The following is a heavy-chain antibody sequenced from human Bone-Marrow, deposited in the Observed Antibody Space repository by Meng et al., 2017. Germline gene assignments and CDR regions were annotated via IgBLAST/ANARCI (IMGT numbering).Heavy chain of an antibody. CDR1: GYSFTNYW. CDR3: ARGSYGDYQRDYFDY. V-gene: IGHV5-51*01. Sequence: GESLKISCKGSGYSFTNYWIGWVRQMPGKGLEWMGIIYPGDSDTRYSPSFQGQVTISADKSISTAYLQWSSLKASDTAMYYCARGSYGDYQRDYFDYWGQGTLVTVSS. D-gene: IGHD4-17*01. J-gene: IGHJ4*02. CDR2: IYPGDSDT.